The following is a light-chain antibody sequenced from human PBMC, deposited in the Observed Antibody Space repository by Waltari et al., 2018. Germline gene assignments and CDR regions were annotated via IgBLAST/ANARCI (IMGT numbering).Light chain of an antibody. CDR3: SSYTSSSTEV. CDR2: DVR. CDR1: RRDVGGYNY. V-gene: IGLV2-14*03. J-gene: IGLJ2*01. Sequence: QSALTQPASVSGSPGQSITISCTGTRRDVGGYNYVSWYQQHPGKAPKLMIYDVRNRPSGVSNRFSGSKSGNTASLTISGLQAEDEADYYCSSYTSSSTEVFGGGTKLTVL.